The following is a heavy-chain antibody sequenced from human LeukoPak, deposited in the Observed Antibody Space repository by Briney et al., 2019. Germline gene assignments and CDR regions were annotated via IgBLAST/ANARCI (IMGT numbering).Heavy chain of an antibody. Sequence: GGSLRLSCAASGFTFSDYYMSWIRQAPGKGVEGVSEISGSGDSKFYADSVKGRFTISRDNAKKSLYLQMNSLRAEDTAVYYCVRRTYSNYFFDYWGQGTQVTVSS. CDR2: ISGSGDSK. V-gene: IGHV3-11*01. CDR1: GFTFSDYY. CDR3: VRRTYSNYFFDY. D-gene: IGHD4-11*01. J-gene: IGHJ4*02.